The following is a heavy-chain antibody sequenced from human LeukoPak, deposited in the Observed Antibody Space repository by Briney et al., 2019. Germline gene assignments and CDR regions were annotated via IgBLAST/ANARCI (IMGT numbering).Heavy chain of an antibody. CDR2: IYHSGST. V-gene: IGHV4-4*02. CDR3: ARSELLWFGGVKSGFDS. J-gene: IGHJ4*02. Sequence: SETLSLTCAVSGGSISSSNWWSWVRQPPGKGLEWIGEIYHSGSTNYNPSLKSRVTISVDTSKKQFSLKLSSVTAADTAVYYCARSELLWFGGVKSGFDSWGQGTLVTVSS. D-gene: IGHD3-10*01. CDR1: GGSISSSNW.